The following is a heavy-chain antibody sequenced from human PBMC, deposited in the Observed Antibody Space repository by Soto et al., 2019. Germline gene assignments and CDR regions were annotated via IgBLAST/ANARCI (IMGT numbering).Heavy chain of an antibody. J-gene: IGHJ6*02. CDR3: ARGQVVVVTARYYYGMDV. V-gene: IGHV1-69*13. CDR1: GGTFSSYA. Sequence: SVKVSCKASGGTFSSYAISWVRQAPGQGLEWMGGIIPIFGTANYAQKFQGRVTITADESTSTAYMELSSLRSEDTAVYYCARGQVVVVTARYYYGMDVWGQGTTVTVSS. D-gene: IGHD2-15*01. CDR2: IIPIFGTA.